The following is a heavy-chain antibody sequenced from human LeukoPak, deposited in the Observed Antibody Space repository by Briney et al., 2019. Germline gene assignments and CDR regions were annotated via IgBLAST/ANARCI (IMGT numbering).Heavy chain of an antibody. D-gene: IGHD2-2*01. J-gene: IGHJ6*03. V-gene: IGHV1-18*01. CDR3: ARQVVPAAMIYYYYMDV. CDR1: GYTFTSYG. Sequence: ASVKVSCKASGYTFTSYGISWVRQAPGQGLEWMGWISAYNGNTNYAQKLQGRVTMITDTSTRTAYMELSRLRSDDTAVYYCARQVVPAAMIYYYYMDVWGKGTTVTVSS. CDR2: ISAYNGNT.